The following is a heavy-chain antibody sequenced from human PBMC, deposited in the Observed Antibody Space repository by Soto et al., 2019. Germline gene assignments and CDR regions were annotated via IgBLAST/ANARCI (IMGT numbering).Heavy chain of an antibody. CDR2: IDPSDSYT. V-gene: IGHV5-10-1*01. Sequence: PGESLKISCKGSGYSFTSYWISWVRQMPGKGLEWMGRIDPSDSYTNYSPSFQGHVTISADKSISTAYLQWSSLKASDTAMYYCASHLPDYYDSSGYPIPKIVFSWPWGQGTLVTVSS. CDR1: GYSFTSYW. CDR3: ASHLPDYYDSSGYPIPKIVFSWP. D-gene: IGHD3-22*01. J-gene: IGHJ4*02.